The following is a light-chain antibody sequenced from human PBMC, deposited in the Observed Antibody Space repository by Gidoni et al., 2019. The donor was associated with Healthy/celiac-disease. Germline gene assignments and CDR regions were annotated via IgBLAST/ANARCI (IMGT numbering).Light chain of an antibody. Sequence: LTPSLAPLSVSPGESATLSCRPSQSVSSNLAWYQQKPGQAPRLLIYGASTRATGIPDRFSGSGSGTEFTLTISSLQSEDFAVYYCQQYNNWPPRFTFGPGTKVDIK. V-gene: IGKV3-15*01. CDR2: GAS. CDR3: QQYNNWPPRFT. CDR1: QSVSSN. J-gene: IGKJ3*01.